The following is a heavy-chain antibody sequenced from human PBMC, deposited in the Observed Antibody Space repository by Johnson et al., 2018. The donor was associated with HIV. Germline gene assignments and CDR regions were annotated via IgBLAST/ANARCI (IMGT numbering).Heavy chain of an antibody. D-gene: IGHD6-13*01. CDR2: ISWNSGSI. Sequence: VQLVESGGGLVQPGRSLRLSCAASGFTFDDYAMHWVRQAPGKGLEWVSGISWNSGSIGYADSVKGRFTISRDNDKNSLYLQMNSLRAEDTALYYCAKGGGQQLAHAFDIWGQGTMVTVYS. CDR1: GFTFDDYA. V-gene: IGHV3-9*01. CDR3: AKGGGQQLAHAFDI. J-gene: IGHJ3*02.